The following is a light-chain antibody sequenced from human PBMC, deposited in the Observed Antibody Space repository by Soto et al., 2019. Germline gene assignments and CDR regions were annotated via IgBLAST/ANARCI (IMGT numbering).Light chain of an antibody. CDR2: AAS. V-gene: IGKV3-15*01. CDR1: QSVSIN. CDR3: QQYHIWYT. Sequence: EIVMTQSPATLSVSPGERVILSCRASQSVSINLAWFRQKRGQAPRLLIYAASTRATGIPARFSGSGSGTEFTLSISSLQAEDFAVYYCQQYHIWYTFGQGTELEIK. J-gene: IGKJ2*01.